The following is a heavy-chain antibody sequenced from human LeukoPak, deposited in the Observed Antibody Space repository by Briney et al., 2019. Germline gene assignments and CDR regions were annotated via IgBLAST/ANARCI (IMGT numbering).Heavy chain of an antibody. Sequence: ASVKVSCKASGYTFTGYYMHWVRQAPGQGLEWMGWINPNSGSTNYAQKFQGRVTMTRDTSISTAYMELSRLRSDDTAVYYCARDFSYGGNSGEGYFDYWGQGTLVTVSS. V-gene: IGHV1-2*02. CDR2: INPNSGST. CDR1: GYTFTGYY. D-gene: IGHD4-23*01. CDR3: ARDFSYGGNSGEGYFDY. J-gene: IGHJ4*02.